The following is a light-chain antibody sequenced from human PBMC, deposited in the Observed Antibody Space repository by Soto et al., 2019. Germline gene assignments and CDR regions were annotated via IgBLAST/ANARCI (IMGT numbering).Light chain of an antibody. V-gene: IGLV2-8*01. J-gene: IGLJ2*01. CDR2: EVS. Sequence: QSALTQPPSASGSPGQSVTISCTGTSSDVGGYNYVSWYQQHPGKAPKLMIYEVSKRPSGVPDRFSGSKSGNTASLTVSGLQAEDDDDYYCSSYAGSNNFGVFGGGTKLTVL. CDR3: SSYAGSNNFGV. CDR1: SSDVGGYNY.